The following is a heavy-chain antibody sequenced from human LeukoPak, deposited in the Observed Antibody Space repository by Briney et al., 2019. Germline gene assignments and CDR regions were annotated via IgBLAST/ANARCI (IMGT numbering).Heavy chain of an antibody. D-gene: IGHD4-17*01. Sequence: SLTCTVSGGSISSSSYYRGWIRQPPGKGLEWIGSINYSGSTYYNPSLKSRVTIAVDTSKNQFSLKMSSITSADTAVYYCARVDYGDYLNWFDPWGQGTLVTVSS. J-gene: IGHJ5*02. CDR1: GGSISSSSYY. CDR2: INYSGST. V-gene: IGHV4-39*01. CDR3: ARVDYGDYLNWFDP.